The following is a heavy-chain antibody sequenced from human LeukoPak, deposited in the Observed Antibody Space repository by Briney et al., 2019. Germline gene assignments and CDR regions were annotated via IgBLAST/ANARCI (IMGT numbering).Heavy chain of an antibody. CDR2: ISSGGVLR. CDR1: RFTFINFA. V-gene: IGHV3-30*01. CDR3: ATDSTYYYDSGSSGPHYFDN. D-gene: IGHD3-10*01. Sequence: GGSLRLSCAASRFTFINFAMHWVRQAPGKGLEWVSIISSGGVLRYYADSVKGRFTISRDNSKNTLYLQLDSLRPEDTAVYFCATDSTYYYDSGSSGPHYFDNWGQGTLVTVSS. J-gene: IGHJ4*02.